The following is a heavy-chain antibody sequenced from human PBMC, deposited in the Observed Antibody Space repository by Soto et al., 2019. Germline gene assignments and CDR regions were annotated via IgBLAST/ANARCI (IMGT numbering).Heavy chain of an antibody. V-gene: IGHV3-21*06. CDR1: GFTFTRFS. CDR2: ISSTTNYI. Sequence: VQLVESGGGLVKPGGSLRLSCVASGFTFTRFSMNWVRQAPGKGLEWVSSISSTTNYIYYGDSMKGRFTISRDNAKNSLYLEMNSLRVEDTAVYYCARESEDLTSNFDYWGQGTLVTVSS. J-gene: IGHJ4*02. CDR3: ARESEDLTSNFDY.